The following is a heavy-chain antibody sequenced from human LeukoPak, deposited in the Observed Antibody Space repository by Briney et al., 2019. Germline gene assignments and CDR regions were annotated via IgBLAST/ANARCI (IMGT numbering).Heavy chain of an antibody. CDR2: INWNGGST. V-gene: IGHV3-20*04. CDR3: ARQVRAAAEIPRFDYYYMDV. J-gene: IGHJ6*03. D-gene: IGHD6-13*01. Sequence: AGGSLRLSCAASGFTFDDYGMSWVRQAPGKGLEWVSGINWNGGSTGYADSVKGRFTISRDNAKNSLYLQMNSLRAEDTALYYCARQVRAAAEIPRFDYYYMDVWGKGTTVTVSS. CDR1: GFTFDDYG.